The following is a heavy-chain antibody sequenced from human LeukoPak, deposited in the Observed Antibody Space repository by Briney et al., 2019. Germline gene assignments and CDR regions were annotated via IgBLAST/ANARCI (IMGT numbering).Heavy chain of an antibody. CDR3: AGFYRRGAFDI. D-gene: IGHD2/OR15-2a*01. Sequence: GGSLRLSCGASGFTFSSYWMSWVRQAPGKGLEWVANIKQDGREKYYVDSVKGRFTISRDNAKNSLYLQMNSLRAEDTAVYYCAGFYRRGAFDIWGQGTMVTVSS. CDR2: IKQDGREK. J-gene: IGHJ3*02. CDR1: GFTFSSYW. V-gene: IGHV3-7*01.